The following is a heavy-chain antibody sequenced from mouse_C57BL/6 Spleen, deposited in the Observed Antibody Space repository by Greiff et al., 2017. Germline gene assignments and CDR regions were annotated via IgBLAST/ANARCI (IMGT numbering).Heavy chain of an antibody. J-gene: IGHJ4*01. CDR2: IDPSDSYT. Sequence: QVPLQQPGAELVMPGASVKLSCKASGYTFTSSWLHWVKQRPGQGLEWIGEIDPSDSYTNYNQKFKGKSTLTVDKSSSTAYMQLSSLTSEDSAVDYCARGTTVVRAMDYWGQGTSVTVSS. V-gene: IGHV1-69*01. D-gene: IGHD1-1*01. CDR3: ARGTTVVRAMDY. CDR1: GYTFTSSW.